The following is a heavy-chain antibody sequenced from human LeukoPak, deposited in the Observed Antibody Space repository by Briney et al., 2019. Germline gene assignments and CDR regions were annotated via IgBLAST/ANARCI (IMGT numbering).Heavy chain of an antibody. CDR1: GGSISSYY. D-gene: IGHD3-22*01. Sequence: SETLSLTCTVSGGSISSYYWSWIRQPPGKGLEWIGYIYYSGSTNYNPSLKSRVTISVDTSKNQFSLKLSSVTAADTAVCYCARIVGFTIDYWGQGTLVTVSS. CDR2: IYYSGST. V-gene: IGHV4-59*01. J-gene: IGHJ4*02. CDR3: ARIVGFTIDY.